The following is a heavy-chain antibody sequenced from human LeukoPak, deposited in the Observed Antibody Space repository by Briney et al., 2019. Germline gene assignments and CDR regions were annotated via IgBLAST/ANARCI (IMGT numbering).Heavy chain of an antibody. V-gene: IGHV5-51*01. CDR3: ARHGSSNRPSRNYYYYYGMDV. J-gene: IGHJ6*02. CDR2: VYPGDSDS. CDR1: GYSFGSYW. Sequence: GESLKISCKGSGYSFGSYWIGWVPQMPGKGLEWVGIVYPGDSDSRYSPSFQGQVTISAAKSISTAYLQWSSLKASDTAMYYCARHGSSNRPSRNYYYYYGMDVWGQGTTVTVSS. D-gene: IGHD6-13*01.